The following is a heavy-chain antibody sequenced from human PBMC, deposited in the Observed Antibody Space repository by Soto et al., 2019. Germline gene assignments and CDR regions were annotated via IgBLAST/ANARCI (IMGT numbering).Heavy chain of an antibody. J-gene: IGHJ4*02. CDR2: ISGSGGST. CDR1: GFTFSSYA. Sequence: EVQLLESGGGLVQPGGSLRLSCAASGFTFSSYAMSWVRQAPGKGLEWVSAISGSGGSTYYADSVKGRFTISRNNSKNTLYLQMNSLRAEDTAVYYCAKASGWFGEFDYWGQGTLVTVSS. D-gene: IGHD3-10*01. V-gene: IGHV3-23*01. CDR3: AKASGWFGEFDY.